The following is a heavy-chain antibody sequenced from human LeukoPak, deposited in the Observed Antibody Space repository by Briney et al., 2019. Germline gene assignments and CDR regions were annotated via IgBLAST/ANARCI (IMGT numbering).Heavy chain of an antibody. CDR1: GFTFSSYG. CDR2: IWYDGSNK. D-gene: IGHD3-10*01. J-gene: IGHJ6*02. Sequence: PGGSLRLSCAASGFTFSSYGMHWVRQAPGKGLEWVAVIWYDGSNKYYADSVKGRFTISRDNSKNTLYLQMNSLRAEDTAVYYCARPNTMVRGGDYYYGMDVWGQGTTVTVS. V-gene: IGHV3-33*01. CDR3: ARPNTMVRGGDYYYGMDV.